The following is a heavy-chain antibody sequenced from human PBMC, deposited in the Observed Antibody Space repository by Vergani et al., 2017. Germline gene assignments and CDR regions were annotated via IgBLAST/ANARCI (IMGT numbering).Heavy chain of an antibody. D-gene: IGHD3/OR15-3a*01. CDR1: GGSMQSGSFY. J-gene: IGHJ5*02. Sequence: QVQLQESGPRLVRPSQTLSLTCTVSGGSMQSGSFYWTWIRQTAERRLEWMGRVYPSGTTNYNPSLNGRVTIFVDKSKNLLSLRLNSVTAADTAVYYCARGETRTDWFDPWGQGTLVTVSS. CDR3: ARGETRTDWFDP. V-gene: IGHV4-61*02. CDR2: VYPSGTT.